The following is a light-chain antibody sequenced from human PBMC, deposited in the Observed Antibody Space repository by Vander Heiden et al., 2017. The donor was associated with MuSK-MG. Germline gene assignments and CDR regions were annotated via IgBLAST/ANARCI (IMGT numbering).Light chain of an antibody. J-gene: IGKJ4*01. Sequence: EVVLTQSPRTLSSSPGETATLSCRASQHVGDCLAWYKQKPGQAPRLLISGASKRAPDIPGRFSASGSGTDFTLTIRNLESEDFALYFCQQCYSRALIFGGGTSVDSK. V-gene: IGKV3-11*01. CDR3: QQCYSRALI. CDR1: QHVGDC. CDR2: GAS.